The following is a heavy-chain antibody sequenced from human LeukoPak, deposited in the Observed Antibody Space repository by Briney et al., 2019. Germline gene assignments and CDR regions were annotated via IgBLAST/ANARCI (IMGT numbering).Heavy chain of an antibody. J-gene: IGHJ4*02. V-gene: IGHV4-34*01. D-gene: IGHD6-19*01. CDR1: GGSFSGYY. CDR2: INHSGST. Sequence: SEALSPTCAVYGGSFSGYYWSWIRQPPGKGLEWIGEINHSGSTNYNPSLKSRVTISVDTSKNQFSLKLSSVTAADTAVYYCARGPYSSGWYTPERDPGLLGYWGQGTLVTVSS. CDR3: ARGPYSSGWYTPERDPGLLGY.